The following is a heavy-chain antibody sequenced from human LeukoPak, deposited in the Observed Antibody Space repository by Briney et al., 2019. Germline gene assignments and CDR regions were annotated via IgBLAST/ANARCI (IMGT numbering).Heavy chain of an antibody. Sequence: PGGSLRLPCAASGLTVSSNYMSWVRQAPGKGLEWVSVIYSGGSTYYADSVKGRFTISRDNSKNTLYLQMNSLRAEDTAVYYCARERVYDFWSGYYPIMDVWGQGTTVTVSS. J-gene: IGHJ6*02. V-gene: IGHV3-66*01. D-gene: IGHD3-3*01. CDR3: ARERVYDFWSGYYPIMDV. CDR2: IYSGGST. CDR1: GLTVSSNY.